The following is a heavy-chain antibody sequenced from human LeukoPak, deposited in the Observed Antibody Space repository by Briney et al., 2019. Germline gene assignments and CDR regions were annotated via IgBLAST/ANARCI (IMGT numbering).Heavy chain of an antibody. V-gene: IGHV1-69*02. CDR2: IIPILNQA. CDR3: ARSGYYYDLFDP. Sequence: GASVTVSCKAPGGTFTDYSISSVRQAPGQGLEWMGRIIPILNQANYAQRFQGRVTFTADKSTTTASMELSSLRSEDTAMYYCARSGYYYDLFDPWGQGTLVTV. D-gene: IGHD5-12*01. J-gene: IGHJ5*02. CDR1: GGTFTDYS.